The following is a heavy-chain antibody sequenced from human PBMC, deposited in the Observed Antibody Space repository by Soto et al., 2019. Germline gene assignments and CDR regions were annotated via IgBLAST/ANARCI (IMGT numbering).Heavy chain of an antibody. D-gene: IGHD3-16*01. V-gene: IGHV1-69*08. CDR2: IIPILGET. CDR1: GTIFSSYT. CDR3: ARGLGGRMDD. J-gene: IGHJ6*02. Sequence: QVQLVQSGAELKKPGSSVRVSCKASGTIFSSYTISWVRQAPGQGLEWMGRIIPILGETNAAQKFQRRVTLTADKSTNTANMELNSLRWEDTAVYYCARGLGGRMDDWGQGTTVTVSS.